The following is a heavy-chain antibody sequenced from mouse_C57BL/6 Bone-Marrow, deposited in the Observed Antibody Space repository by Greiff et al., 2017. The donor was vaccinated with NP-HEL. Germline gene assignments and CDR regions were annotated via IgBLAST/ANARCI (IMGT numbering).Heavy chain of an antibody. CDR3: ARGDSSGYAFAY. CDR2: IWSGGST. Sequence: QVQLQQSGPGLVQPSQSLSITCTVSGFSLTSYGVHWVRQSPGKGLEWLGVIWSGGSTDYNAAFISRLSISKDNSKSQVFFKMNSLQADDTAIYYCARGDSSGYAFAYWGQGTLVTVSA. D-gene: IGHD3-2*02. V-gene: IGHV2-2*01. J-gene: IGHJ3*01. CDR1: GFSLTSYG.